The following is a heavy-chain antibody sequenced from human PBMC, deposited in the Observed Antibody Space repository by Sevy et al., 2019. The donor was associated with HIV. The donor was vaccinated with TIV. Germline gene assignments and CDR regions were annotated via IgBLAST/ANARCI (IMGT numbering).Heavy chain of an antibody. CDR3: ARAIIHVGVF. CDR2: INQDGSTI. D-gene: IGHD1-26*01. Sequence: GGSLRLSCAASGFSFSDYWMHWVRRASGKGLEWVANINQDGSTINYVGSVKGRFTISRNNAKNSRSLQMNSLRVEDTVVYYGARAIIHVGVFWGQGSQVTVSS. J-gene: IGHJ4*02. V-gene: IGHV3-7*03. CDR1: GFSFSDYW.